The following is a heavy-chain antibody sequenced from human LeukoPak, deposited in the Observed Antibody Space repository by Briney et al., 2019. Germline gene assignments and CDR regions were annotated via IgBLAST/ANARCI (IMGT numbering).Heavy chain of an antibody. V-gene: IGHV1-2*02. CDR3: ATARDRDSVYSSLDY. Sequence: ASVKVSCKASGYTFTGYYMHWVRQAPGQGLEWMGWINPNSGGTNYAQKFQGRVTMTRDTSISTAYMELSSLRSDDAAVYYCATARDRDSVYSSLDYWGQGTLVTVSS. D-gene: IGHD5/OR15-5a*01. CDR1: GYTFTGYY. CDR2: INPNSGGT. J-gene: IGHJ4*02.